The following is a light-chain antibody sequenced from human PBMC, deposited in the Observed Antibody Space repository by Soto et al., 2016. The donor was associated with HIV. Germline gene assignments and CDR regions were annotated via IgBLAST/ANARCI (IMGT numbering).Light chain of an antibody. CDR1: QSISTY. CDR2: AAS. Sequence: DIQVTQSPSSLSASVGDRVTITCRTSQSISTYLNWYQQKPGKAPYLLIYAASTLQSGVPSRFSGSGSETHFTLTISTLQPEDFGIYYCQQSYSTPLTFGGGTNVGIK. V-gene: IGKV1-39*01. CDR3: QQSYSTPLT. J-gene: IGKJ4*01.